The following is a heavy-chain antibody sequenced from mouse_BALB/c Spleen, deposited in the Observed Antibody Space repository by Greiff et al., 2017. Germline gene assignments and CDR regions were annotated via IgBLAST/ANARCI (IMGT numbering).Heavy chain of an antibody. J-gene: IGHJ2*01. CDR1: GFTFSNYW. CDR2: IRLKSNNYAT. CDR3: TRYYCGRAGFDY. V-gene: IGHV6-6*02. Sequence: EVKLVESGGGLVQPGGSMKLSCVASGFTFSNYWMNWVRQSPEKGLEWVAEIRLKSNNYATHYAESVKWRFTISRDDSKSSVYLQMNNLRAEDTGIYYCTRYYCGRAGFDYWGQGTTLTVSS. D-gene: IGHD1-1*01.